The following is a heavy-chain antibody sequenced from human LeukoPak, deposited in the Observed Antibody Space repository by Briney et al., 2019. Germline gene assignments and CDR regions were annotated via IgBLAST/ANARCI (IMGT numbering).Heavy chain of an antibody. CDR3: AVGDNPGALDY. CDR2: INSDGSST. V-gene: IGHV3-74*01. J-gene: IGHJ4*02. Sequence: GGSLRLSCAASSYWMHWVRQAPGEGLVWVSRINSDGSSTRYADSMKGRFTISRDNAKNTLYLQMNSLRAEDTAVYYCAVGDNPGALDYWGQGTLVTVSS. D-gene: IGHD1-14*01. CDR1: SYW.